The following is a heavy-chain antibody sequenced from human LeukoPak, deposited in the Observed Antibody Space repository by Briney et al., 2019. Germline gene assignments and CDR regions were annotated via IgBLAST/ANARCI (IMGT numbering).Heavy chain of an antibody. CDR2: ISSSSSYI. D-gene: IGHD2-2*01. J-gene: IGHJ4*02. CDR3: TRARVVVPVSPDY. Sequence: PGGPLRLSCAASEFTVTYNYMTWVRQAPGKGLEWVSSISSSSSYIYYADSVKGRFTISRDNAKNSLYLQMNSLRAEDTAVYYCTRARVVVPVSPDYWGQGTLVTVSS. CDR1: EFTVTYNY. V-gene: IGHV3-21*01.